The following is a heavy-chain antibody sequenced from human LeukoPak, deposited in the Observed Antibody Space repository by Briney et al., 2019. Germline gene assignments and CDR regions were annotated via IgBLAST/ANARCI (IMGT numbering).Heavy chain of an antibody. D-gene: IGHD2-8*02. CDR1: GGSFSGYY. CDR2: IIHRGST. J-gene: IGHJ4*02. Sequence: PSETLSLTCAVYGGSFSGYYWSWIRQPPGKGLEWIGEIIHRGSTSYNPSLKSRVTISVDTSKDQFSLKLSSVTAADTAVYYCARGGGVGLSSWGQGARVTVSS. V-gene: IGHV4-34*01. CDR3: ARGGGVGLSS.